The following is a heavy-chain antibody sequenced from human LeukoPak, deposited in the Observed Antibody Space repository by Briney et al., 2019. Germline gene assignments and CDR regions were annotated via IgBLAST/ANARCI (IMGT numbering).Heavy chain of an antibody. V-gene: IGHV3-23*01. J-gene: IGHJ4*01. CDR2: ISGLGDKQ. CDR1: GFSFNSYA. D-gene: IGHD6-13*01. CDR3: AKDSSAWYFYFDS. Sequence: GGSLRLSCAGSGFSFNSYALHWVRQAPGKGLEWVSGISGLGDKQYYADSVKGRFTISRDNSKNTVHLDMNSLRVEETGIYYCAKDSSAWYFYFDSWGQGTPVTVSS.